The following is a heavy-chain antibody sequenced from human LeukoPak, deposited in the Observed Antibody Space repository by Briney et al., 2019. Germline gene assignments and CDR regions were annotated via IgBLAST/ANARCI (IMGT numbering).Heavy chain of an antibody. CDR1: GGSISGYY. J-gene: IGHJ4*02. V-gene: IGHV4-59*01. CDR3: ARVVGGVGLVY. Sequence: SETLSLTCTVSGGSISGYYWTWIRQPPGEAFEYIGCIHYTGSSNYNPSLNSRVTISVDTSKNQFALKLTSVTAADTAVYYCARVVGGVGLVYWGQGALVTVSS. CDR2: IHYTGSS. D-gene: IGHD3-16*01.